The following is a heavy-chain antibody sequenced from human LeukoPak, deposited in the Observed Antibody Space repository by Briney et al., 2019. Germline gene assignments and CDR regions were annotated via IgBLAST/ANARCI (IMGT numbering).Heavy chain of an antibody. CDR2: IYHSGST. CDR3: ARESISNDAFDI. V-gene: IGHV4-38-2*02. Sequence: SETLSLTCTVSGYSISSGYYWGWIRQPPGKGLEWIGSIYHSGSTYYNPSLKRRVTISVDTSKNQFSLKLSSVTAADTAVYYCARESISNDAFDIWGQGTMVTVSS. J-gene: IGHJ3*02. CDR1: GYSISSGYY. D-gene: IGHD4-11*01.